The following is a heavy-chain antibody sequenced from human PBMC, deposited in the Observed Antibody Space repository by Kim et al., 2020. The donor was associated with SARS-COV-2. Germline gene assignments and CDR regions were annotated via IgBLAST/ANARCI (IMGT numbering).Heavy chain of an antibody. D-gene: IGHD3-16*02. J-gene: IGHJ4*02. CDR3: ARESRDYVWGSYRHLDY. CDR2: INPNSGGT. V-gene: IGHV1-2*05. Sequence: ASVKVSCKASGYTFTGYYMHWVRQAPGQGLEWMGRINPNSGGTNYAQKFQGRVTMTRDTSISTAYMELSRLRSDDTVVYYCARESRDYVWGSYRHLDYWGQGTLVTVSS. CDR1: GYTFTGYY.